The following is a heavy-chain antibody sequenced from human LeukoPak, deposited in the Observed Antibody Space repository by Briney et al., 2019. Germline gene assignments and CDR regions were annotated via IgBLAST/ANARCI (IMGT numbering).Heavy chain of an antibody. D-gene: IGHD1-1*01. CDR2: IFNSGDT. CDR1: GFTISSNY. CDR3: ARDPAPATGAFDI. V-gene: IGHV3-53*01. Sequence: PGGSLRLSCAASGFTISSNYMNWVRQAPGKGLEWVSVIFNSGDTYYTDSVTGRFTISRDTSKNTLSLQMNRLRVDDTAVYYCARDPAPATGAFDIWGQGTMVIIS. J-gene: IGHJ3*02.